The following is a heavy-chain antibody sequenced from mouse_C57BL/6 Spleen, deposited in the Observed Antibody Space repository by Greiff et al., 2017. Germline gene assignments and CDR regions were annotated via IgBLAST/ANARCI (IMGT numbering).Heavy chain of an antibody. Sequence: QVQLQQPGAELVRPGSSVKLSCKASGYTFTSYWMHWVKQRPIQGLEWIGNIDPSDSETHYNQKFKDKATLTVDKSSSTAYMQLSSLTSEDSAVYYYARVTTDYAMDYWGQGTSVTVSS. J-gene: IGHJ4*01. CDR2: IDPSDSET. V-gene: IGHV1-52*01. CDR3: ARVTTDYAMDY. CDR1: GYTFTSYW. D-gene: IGHD1-1*01.